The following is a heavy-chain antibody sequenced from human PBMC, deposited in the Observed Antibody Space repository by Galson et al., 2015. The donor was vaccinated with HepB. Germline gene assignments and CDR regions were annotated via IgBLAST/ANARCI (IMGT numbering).Heavy chain of an antibody. CDR2: ISGSGGST. CDR1: GFTFRSYA. J-gene: IGHJ5*02. V-gene: IGHV3-23*01. Sequence: SLRLSCAASGFTFRSYAMNWVRQAPGKGLEWVSSISGSGGSTYYADSVKGRFTVSRGNSKNTLYLQMDSLRADDTALYYCAKDREYSGYGDDWFDTWSQGTLVTVSS. CDR3: AKDREYSGYGDDWFDT. D-gene: IGHD5-12*01.